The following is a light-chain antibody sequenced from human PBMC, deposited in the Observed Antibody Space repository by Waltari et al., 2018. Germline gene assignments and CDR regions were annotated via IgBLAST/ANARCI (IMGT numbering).Light chain of an antibody. Sequence: YVLTQPPSVSVDPGKTARLTCGGDNIGSKSVNWYQKKPGKAPVLVMFYDSDRPSEIPRRFSGSNSGNTATLTISWVEAGDEADYHCQVWEDVTDSGVFGGGTKLTVL. J-gene: IGLJ3*02. CDR1: NIGSKS. V-gene: IGLV3-21*01. CDR2: YDS. CDR3: QVWEDVTDSGV.